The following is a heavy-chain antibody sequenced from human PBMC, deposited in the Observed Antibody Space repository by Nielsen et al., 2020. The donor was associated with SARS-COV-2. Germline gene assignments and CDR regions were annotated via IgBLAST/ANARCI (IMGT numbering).Heavy chain of an antibody. D-gene: IGHD2-2*01. CDR1: RFMLSTHA. J-gene: IGHJ4*02. CDR3: AKDLSCSSTSCYPRPDY. CDR2: ISVDGSTK. V-gene: IGHV3-30*14. Sequence: ISCTSSRFMLSTHAMHWVRQAPGKGLEWVALISVDGSTKFYRDSVKGRFTIFRDSSKNTLYLHINSLRTEDAAVYYCAKDLSCSSTSCYPRPDYWGQGTLVTVSS.